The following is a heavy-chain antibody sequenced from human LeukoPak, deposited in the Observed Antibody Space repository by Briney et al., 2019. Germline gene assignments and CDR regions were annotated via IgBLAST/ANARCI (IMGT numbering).Heavy chain of an antibody. CDR3: ASHPQYGSGSYQLDY. Sequence: PGGSLRLSCAASGFTFSNYAMSWVRQAPGKGLEWVSSIGGSGAYINYAESVKGRFTISRDNSKNTLYLQMNSLRAEDTAVYYCASHPQYGSGSYQLDYWGQGTLVTVSS. V-gene: IGHV3-23*01. J-gene: IGHJ4*02. D-gene: IGHD3-10*01. CDR2: IGGSGAYI. CDR1: GFTFSNYA.